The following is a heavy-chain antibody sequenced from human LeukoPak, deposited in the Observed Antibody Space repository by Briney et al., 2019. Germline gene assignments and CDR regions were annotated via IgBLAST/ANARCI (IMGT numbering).Heavy chain of an antibody. Sequence: SQTLSLTCTVSGGSISSGGYYWSWIRQHPGKGLVWIGYIYYSGSTYYNPSLKSRVTISVDTSKNQFSLKLSSVTAADTAVYYCARVDSITMVRGVYAFDIWGQGTMVTVSS. V-gene: IGHV4-31*03. D-gene: IGHD3-10*01. CDR3: ARVDSITMVRGVYAFDI. J-gene: IGHJ3*02. CDR1: GGSISSGGYY. CDR2: IYYSGST.